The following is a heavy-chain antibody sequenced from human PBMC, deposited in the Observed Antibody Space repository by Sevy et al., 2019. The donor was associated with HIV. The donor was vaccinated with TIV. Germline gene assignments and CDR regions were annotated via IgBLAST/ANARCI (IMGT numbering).Heavy chain of an antibody. Sequence: GGSLRLSCAASGFIFSIYNMNWVRQAPGRGLEWVSSISSSSSYIYYADSVKGRFTISRDNAKNSLYLQMNSLRADDTALYYCARGLDYYYTMDVWGQGTTVTVSS. J-gene: IGHJ6*02. CDR2: ISSSSSYI. D-gene: IGHD2-21*01. CDR3: ARGLDYYYTMDV. CDR1: GFIFSIYN. V-gene: IGHV3-21*01.